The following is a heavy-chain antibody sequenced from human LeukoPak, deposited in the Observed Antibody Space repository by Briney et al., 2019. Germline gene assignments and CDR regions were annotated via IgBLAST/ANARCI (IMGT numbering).Heavy chain of an antibody. J-gene: IGHJ4*02. Sequence: GASLKVSCKASGYTFTDYYMHWVRQAPGQGLEWMGWINPNNGDSHYAQNFQGRVTMTRDTSISTAYMELRRLRSDDTAMYYCARGAYYFDNSGYLPVDWWGQGTLVTVSS. CDR3: ARGAYYFDNSGYLPVDW. V-gene: IGHV1-2*02. CDR2: INPNNGDS. D-gene: IGHD3-22*01. CDR1: GYTFTDYY.